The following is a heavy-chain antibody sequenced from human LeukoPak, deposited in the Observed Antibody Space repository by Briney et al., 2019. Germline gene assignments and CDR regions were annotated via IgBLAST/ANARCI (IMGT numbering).Heavy chain of an antibody. J-gene: IGHJ5*02. CDR2: ISAYNGNT. CDR3: ARDKRQWLAPMRSVDP. V-gene: IGHV1-18*01. CDR1: GYTFTSYG. D-gene: IGHD6-19*01. Sequence: ASVKVSCKASGYTFTSYGISWVRQAPGQGMEGMGWISAYNGNTNYAQKLQGRVTMTTDRSTRTAYMEMRSLISDDTAVYYCARDKRQWLAPMRSVDPWGQGTLVTVSS.